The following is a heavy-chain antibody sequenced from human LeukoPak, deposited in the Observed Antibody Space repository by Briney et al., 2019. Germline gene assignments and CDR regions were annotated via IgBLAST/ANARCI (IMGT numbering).Heavy chain of an antibody. CDR1: GFTFSSYW. D-gene: IGHD3-10*01. J-gene: IGHJ4*02. CDR3: AKGSGQYYFDS. V-gene: IGHV3-7*03. CDR2: IKQDGSEK. Sequence: GGSLRLSCAASGFTFSSYWMSWVRQAPGKGLEWVANIKQDGSEKYYVDSVKGRFTISRDNAKNSLFLQMNSLRAEDTAFYYCAKGSGQYYFDSWGQGTLVTVSS.